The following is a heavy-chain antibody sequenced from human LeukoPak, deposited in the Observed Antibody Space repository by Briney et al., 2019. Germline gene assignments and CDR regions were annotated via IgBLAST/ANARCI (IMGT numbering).Heavy chain of an antibody. CDR3: ARDGGSKVVY. Sequence: SETLSLTCTVSGDSFSSGSYYWSWLRQPAGMGLEWIGRIYTSGSTNYNPSLKSRVTISVDTSKNQFSLKLSSVTAADTAVYYCARDGGSKVVYWGQGTLVTVSS. D-gene: IGHD3-16*01. V-gene: IGHV4-61*02. J-gene: IGHJ4*02. CDR2: IYTSGST. CDR1: GDSFSSGSYY.